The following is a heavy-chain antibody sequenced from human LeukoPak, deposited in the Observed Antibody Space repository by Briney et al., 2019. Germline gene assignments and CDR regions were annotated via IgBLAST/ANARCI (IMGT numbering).Heavy chain of an antibody. Sequence: TGGSLRLSCAASGFMFDDYGMSWVRQAPGKGLEWVCGINWNGGRTGYTDSVKGRFTISRDNAKSSLSLQMNSLRAGDTAVYYCARNADYGDDYWGQGTLVTVSS. CDR3: ARNADYGDDY. CDR2: INWNGGRT. V-gene: IGHV3-20*04. J-gene: IGHJ4*02. D-gene: IGHD3-16*01. CDR1: GFMFDDYG.